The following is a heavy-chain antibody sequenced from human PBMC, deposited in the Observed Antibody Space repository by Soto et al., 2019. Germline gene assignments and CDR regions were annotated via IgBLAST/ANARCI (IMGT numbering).Heavy chain of an antibody. V-gene: IGHV3-74*01. J-gene: IGHJ4*02. CDR2: INNDGSST. D-gene: IGHD1-26*01. Sequence: DVQLVESGGGLVQPGGSLRLSCAASGFTFSSYWMHWVRQSPGKGLVWVSHINNDGSSTNYADSVKGRFTISRDNAKNTLYLQMNSLGAEDTAVYYCARDQGGYNDYWGQGTLVTVS. CDR1: GFTFSSYW. CDR3: ARDQGGYNDY.